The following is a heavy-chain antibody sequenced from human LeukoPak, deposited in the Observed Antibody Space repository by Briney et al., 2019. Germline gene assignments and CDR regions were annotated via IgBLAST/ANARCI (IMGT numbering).Heavy chain of an antibody. CDR2: IYYSGST. D-gene: IGHD3-10*01. V-gene: IGHV4-59*01. CDR1: GGSISSYY. J-gene: IGHJ6*02. CDR3: AAGSNGLDV. Sequence: SETLSLTCTVSGGSISSYYWSWIRQPPGKELEWIGSIYYSGSTNYNPSLKSRVTISVDTSKNHFSLKLTSVTAADTAVYYCAAGSNGLDVWGQGTTVTVSS.